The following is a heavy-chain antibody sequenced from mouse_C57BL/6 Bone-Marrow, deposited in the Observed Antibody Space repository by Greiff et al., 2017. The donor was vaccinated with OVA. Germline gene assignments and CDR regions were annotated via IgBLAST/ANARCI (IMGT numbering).Heavy chain of an antibody. CDR3: AREGLCYYAMDY. V-gene: IGHV1-53*01. CDR1: GYTFTSYW. J-gene: IGHJ4*01. Sequence: QVHVKQPGTELVKPGASVKLSCKASGYTFTSYWMHWVKQRPGQGLEWIGNINPSNGGTNYNEKFKSKATLTVDKSSSTAYMQLSSLTSEDSAVYYCAREGLCYYAMDYWGQGTSVTVSS. D-gene: IGHD2-2*01. CDR2: INPSNGGT.